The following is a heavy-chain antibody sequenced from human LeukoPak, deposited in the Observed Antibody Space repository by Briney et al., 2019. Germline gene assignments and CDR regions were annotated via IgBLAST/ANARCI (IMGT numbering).Heavy chain of an antibody. D-gene: IGHD4-23*01. V-gene: IGHV3-30*02. CDR3: ARIGRTTVVTPGPYYFDY. CDR2: IRYDGSNK. CDR1: GFTFSSYG. J-gene: IGHJ4*02. Sequence: GGSLRLSCAASGFTFSSYGMHWVRQAPGKELEWVAFIRYDGSNKYYADSVKGRFTISRDNSKNTLYLQMNSLRAEDTAVYYCARIGRTTVVTPGPYYFDYWGQGTLVTVSS.